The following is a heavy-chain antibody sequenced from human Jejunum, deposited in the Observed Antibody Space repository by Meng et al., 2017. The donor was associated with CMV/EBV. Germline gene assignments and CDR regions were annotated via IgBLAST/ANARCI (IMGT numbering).Heavy chain of an antibody. CDR3: AKDVIAISFYNGMDV. CDR1: GFTFSGDW. CDR2: INSDGSTT. J-gene: IGHJ6*02. V-gene: IGHV3-74*01. Sequence: GFTFSGDWMHWVRQAPGKGLMLVSRINSDGSTTNYAASVKGRFTISRDNANNTLYLLLNSLRAEDTAVYYCAKDVIAISFYNGMDVWGQGTTVTVSS. D-gene: IGHD2-21*01.